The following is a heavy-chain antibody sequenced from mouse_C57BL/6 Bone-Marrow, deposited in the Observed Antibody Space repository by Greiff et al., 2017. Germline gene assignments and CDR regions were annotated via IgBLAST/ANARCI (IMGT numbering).Heavy chain of an antibody. V-gene: IGHV1-81*01. J-gene: IGHJ3*01. Sequence: QVQLKESGAELARPGASVKLSCKASGYTFTSYGISWVKQRTGQGLEWIGEIYPRSGNTYYNEKFKGKATLTADKSSSTAYMELRSLTSEDSAVYFCESSSYYYGCSYSAYWGQGTMVTVSA. CDR2: IYPRSGNT. CDR1: GYTFTSYG. CDR3: ESSSYYYGCSYSAY. D-gene: IGHD1-1*01.